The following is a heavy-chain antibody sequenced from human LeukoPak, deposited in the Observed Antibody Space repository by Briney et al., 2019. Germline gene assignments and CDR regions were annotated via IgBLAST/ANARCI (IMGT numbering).Heavy chain of an antibody. CDR2: INPNSGGT. J-gene: IGHJ4*02. V-gene: IGHV1-2*06. CDR3: ARVFREVAGTRGYYFDY. D-gene: IGHD6-19*01. Sequence: ASVKVSCKASGYTFTGYYMHWVRQAPGQGLEWMGRINPNSGGTNYAQKFQGRVTMTRDTSISTAYMELSRLRSDDTAVYYCARVFREVAGTRGYYFDYWGQRTLVTVSS. CDR1: GYTFTGYY.